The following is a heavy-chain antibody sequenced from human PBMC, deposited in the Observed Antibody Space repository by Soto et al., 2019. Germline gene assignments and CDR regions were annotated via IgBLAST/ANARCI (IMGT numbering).Heavy chain of an antibody. CDR2: INPSGGGT. D-gene: IGHD2-15*01. Sequence: QVQLVQSGAEVRKPGASVKVSCKASGHTFTSHYMHWVRQAPGQGLEGMGVINPSGGGTTYAQKFQGRVTMTMDTSTSSVYMELTSLRSEDTAVYYCARDQVAGTYYFDYWVQGTLVTVSS. J-gene: IGHJ4*02. V-gene: IGHV1-46*01. CDR3: ARDQVAGTYYFDY. CDR1: GHTFTSHY.